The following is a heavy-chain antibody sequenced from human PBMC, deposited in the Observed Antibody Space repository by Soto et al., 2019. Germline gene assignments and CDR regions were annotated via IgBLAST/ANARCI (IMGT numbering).Heavy chain of an antibody. Sequence: QVQLVQSGGEVTKPGASVKVSCKSSGYTFTSYGVSWVRQAPGQGLEWLGWISVYTGNTKQAQKFQDRVTLTTEASTRTAYLELQNWRSADTAASYWGIDLGPTANCYTPHSAFWGQGPTVTVP. J-gene: IGHJ6*02. CDR1: GYTFTSYG. D-gene: IGHD2-21*01. CDR3: GIDLGPTANCYTPHSAF. V-gene: IGHV1-18*04. CDR2: ISVYTGNT.